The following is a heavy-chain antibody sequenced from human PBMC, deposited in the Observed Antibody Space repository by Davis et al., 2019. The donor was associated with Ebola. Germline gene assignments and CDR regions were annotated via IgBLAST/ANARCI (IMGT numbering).Heavy chain of an antibody. CDR3: ARASVVISANFDS. J-gene: IGHJ5*01. CDR2: IDHSGST. Sequence: SQTLSLTCGVSGGSFRGYFWTWIRQAPGKGLEWIGEIDHSGSTTYNPSLKSRITISLDTSRNQFSLRMYSVTAADTATYFCARASVVISANFDSWGQGTLVRVSP. D-gene: IGHD2-21*01. CDR1: GGSFRGYF. V-gene: IGHV4-34*01.